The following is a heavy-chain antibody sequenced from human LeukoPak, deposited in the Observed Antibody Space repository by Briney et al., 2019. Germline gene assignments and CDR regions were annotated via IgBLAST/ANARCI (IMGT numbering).Heavy chain of an antibody. CDR1: GGSISSGGYT. V-gene: IGHV4-30-2*01. J-gene: IGHJ4*02. D-gene: IGHD3-10*01. CDR2: IYHSGSI. Sequence: SETLSLTCAVSGGSISSGGYTWSWIRQPPGKGLEWIGYIYHSGSIYYNPSLKSRVTISVDRSKNQFSLKLSSVTAADTAVYYCAMVRGVLDYWGQGTLVTVSS. CDR3: AMVRGVLDY.